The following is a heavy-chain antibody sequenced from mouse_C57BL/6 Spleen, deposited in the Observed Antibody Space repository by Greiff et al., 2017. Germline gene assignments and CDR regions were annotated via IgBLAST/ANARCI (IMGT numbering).Heavy chain of an antibody. CDR1: GYSFTGYY. CDR3: ARTLYGSVYFDV. CDR2: INPSTGGT. J-gene: IGHJ1*03. V-gene: IGHV1-42*01. Sequence: EVQRVESGPELVKPGASVKISCKASGYSFTGYYMNWVKQSPEKSLEWIGEINPSTGGTTYNQKFKAKATLTVDKSSSTAYMQLKSLTSEDSAVYYCARTLYGSVYFDVWGTGTTVTVSS. D-gene: IGHD1-1*01.